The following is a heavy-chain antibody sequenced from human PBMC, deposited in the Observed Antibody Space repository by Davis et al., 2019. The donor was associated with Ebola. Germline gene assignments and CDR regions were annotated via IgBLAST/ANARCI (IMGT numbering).Heavy chain of an antibody. D-gene: IGHD5-18*01. CDR2: IKEDGSEK. J-gene: IGHJ6*02. V-gene: IGHV3-7*01. Sequence: GESLKISCAVSGFTFSGFWMSWVRQAPGKGLEWVANIKEDGSEKYYVDSVKGRFTISRDNAKNSVYLQMNSLRAEDTAVYYCARDRYRGVDYYYGMDVWGHGTTVTVSS. CDR1: GFTFSGFW. CDR3: ARDRYRGVDYYYGMDV.